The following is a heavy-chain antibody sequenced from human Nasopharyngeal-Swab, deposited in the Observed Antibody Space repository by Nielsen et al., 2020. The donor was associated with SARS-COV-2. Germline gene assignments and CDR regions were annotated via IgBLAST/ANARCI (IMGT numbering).Heavy chain of an antibody. CDR2: IKQDGSEK. D-gene: IGHD3-3*01. CDR1: GFTFSSYW. J-gene: IGHJ6*02. Sequence: GGSLRLSCAASGFTFSSYWMSWVRQAPGKGLEWVANIKQDGSEKYYVDSVKGRFTISRDNAKNSLYLQMNSLRAEDTAVYYCARDQGVADFWRPGGMDVWGQGTTVTVSS. CDR3: ARDQGVADFWRPGGMDV. V-gene: IGHV3-7*03.